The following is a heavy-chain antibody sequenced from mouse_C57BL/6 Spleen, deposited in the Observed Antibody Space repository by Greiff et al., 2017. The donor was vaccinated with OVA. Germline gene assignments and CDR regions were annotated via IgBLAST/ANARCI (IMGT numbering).Heavy chain of an antibody. D-gene: IGHD3-2*01. CDR1: GYTFTSYT. CDR3: ARDSAMDY. Sequence: QVHVKQSGAELARPGASVKMSCKASGYTFTSYTMHWVKQRPGQGLEWIGYINPSSGYTKYNQKFKDKATLTADKSSSTAYMQLSSLTSEDSAVYYCARDSAMDYWGQGTSVTVSS. V-gene: IGHV1-4*01. J-gene: IGHJ4*01. CDR2: INPSSGYT.